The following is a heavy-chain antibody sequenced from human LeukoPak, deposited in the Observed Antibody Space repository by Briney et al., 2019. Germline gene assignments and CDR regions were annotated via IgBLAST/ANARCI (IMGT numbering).Heavy chain of an antibody. CDR3: AKGWGISYCSGGSCPGGFDY. J-gene: IGHJ4*02. Sequence: PGGSLRLSCAASGFAFSSYAMSWVRQAPGKGLGWVSAISGSGGSTYYAASVKGRFTISRDNSKNTLYLQMNSLRAEDTAVYYCAKGWGISYCSGGSCPGGFDYWGQGTLVTVSS. V-gene: IGHV3-23*01. D-gene: IGHD2-15*01. CDR2: ISGSGGST. CDR1: GFAFSSYA.